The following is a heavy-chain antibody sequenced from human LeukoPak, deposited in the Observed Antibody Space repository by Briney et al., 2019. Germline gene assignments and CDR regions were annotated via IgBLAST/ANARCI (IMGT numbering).Heavy chain of an antibody. CDR1: GGTFSSYA. CDR3: ATDLGYCSGGSCEGNY. D-gene: IGHD2-15*01. J-gene: IGHJ4*02. V-gene: IGHV1-69*06. Sequence: SVKVSCKASGGTFSSYAISWVRQAPGQGLEWMGGIIPIFGTANYAQKFQGRVTMTEDTSTDTAYMELSSLRSEDTAVYYCATDLGYCSGGSCEGNYWGQGTLVTVSS. CDR2: IIPIFGTA.